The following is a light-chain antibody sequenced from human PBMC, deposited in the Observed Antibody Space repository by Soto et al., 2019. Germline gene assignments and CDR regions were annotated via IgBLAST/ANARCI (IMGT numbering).Light chain of an antibody. CDR3: QSYDSSLSGPVVV. CDR2: GNS. CDR1: SSNIGAGYD. Sequence: QPVLTQPPSVSGAPGQRVTISCTGSSSNIGAGYDVHWYQQLPGTAPKLLIYGNSNRPSGVPDRFSGSKSGTSASLAITGLQAEDEADYYCQSYDSSLSGPVVVFGGGTQLTVL. V-gene: IGLV1-40*01. J-gene: IGLJ2*01.